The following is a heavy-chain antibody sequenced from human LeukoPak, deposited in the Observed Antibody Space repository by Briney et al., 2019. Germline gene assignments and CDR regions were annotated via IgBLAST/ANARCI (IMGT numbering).Heavy chain of an antibody. V-gene: IGHV3-15*01. CDR1: GFTFSNAW. J-gene: IGHJ3*02. CDR2: IKSKTDGGTT. Sequence: GGSLRLSCAASGFTFSNAWMSWVRQAPGKGLEWVGRIKSKTDGGTTDYAAPVKGRFTISRDDSKNTLYLQMNSLRAEDTAVYYCAKDHYIAHAFDIWGQGTMVTVSS. CDR3: AKDHYIAHAFDI. D-gene: IGHD3-10*01.